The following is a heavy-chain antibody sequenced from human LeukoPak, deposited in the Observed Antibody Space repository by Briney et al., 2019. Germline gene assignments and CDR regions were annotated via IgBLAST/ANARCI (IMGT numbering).Heavy chain of an antibody. CDR3: AKNGQSGFSFDP. Sequence: SETLSLTCTVSGGSISSSSYYWGWIRQPPGKGLEWIGSIYYSGSTYYNPSLKSRVTISVDTSKNQFSLKLSSVTAADTAIYYCAKNGQSGFSFDPWGQGTLVTVSS. CDR2: IYYSGST. V-gene: IGHV4-39*07. J-gene: IGHJ5*02. CDR1: GGSISSSSYY. D-gene: IGHD2-8*01.